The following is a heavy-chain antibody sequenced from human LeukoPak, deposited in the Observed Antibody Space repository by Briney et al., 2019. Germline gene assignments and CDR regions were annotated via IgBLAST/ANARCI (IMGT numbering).Heavy chain of an antibody. V-gene: IGHV3-30*18. Sequence: GGSLRLSCAASGFTFSSYGMHWVRQAPGKGLEWVAVTSYDGSNKYYAGSVKGRFTISRDNSKNTLYLQMNSLRAEDTAVYYCAKDGISMIVVVTNPELLDYWGQGTLVTVSS. CDR2: TSYDGSNK. J-gene: IGHJ4*02. CDR3: AKDGISMIVVVTNPELLDY. CDR1: GFTFSSYG. D-gene: IGHD3-22*01.